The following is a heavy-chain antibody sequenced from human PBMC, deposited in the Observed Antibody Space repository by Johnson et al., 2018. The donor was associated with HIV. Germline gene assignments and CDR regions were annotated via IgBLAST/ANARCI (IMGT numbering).Heavy chain of an antibody. Sequence: VQLVESGGGVVQPGRSLRLSCAASGFTFSSYAMHWVRQAPGKGLEWVANIKQDGSEKYYVDSVKGRFTISRDNAKNSLFLQMSSLRAEDTAVYYCAKCIWGSSLIDAFDIWGQGTMVTVSS. J-gene: IGHJ3*02. CDR3: AKCIWGSSLIDAFDI. CDR1: GFTFSSYA. CDR2: IKQDGSEK. V-gene: IGHV3-7*01. D-gene: IGHD3-16*01.